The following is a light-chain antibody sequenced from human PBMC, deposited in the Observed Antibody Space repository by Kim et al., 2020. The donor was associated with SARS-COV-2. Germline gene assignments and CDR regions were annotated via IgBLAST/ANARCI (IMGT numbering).Light chain of an antibody. CDR2: AAS. CDR3: QQVNSFPLVT. J-gene: IGKJ5*01. CDR1: QDIGGY. Sequence: SVGDRVTIPCRASQDIGGYLAWYQQKPGSAPKLLIYAASTLQSGVPSRFSGRGSGTDFTLTISSLQPEDLATYFCQQVNSFPLVTFGQGTRLEIK. V-gene: IGKV1-9*01.